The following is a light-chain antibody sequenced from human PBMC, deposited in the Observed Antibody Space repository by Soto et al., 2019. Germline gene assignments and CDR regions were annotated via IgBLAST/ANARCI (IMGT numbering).Light chain of an antibody. Sequence: QSALTQPASVSGSPGQSITISCTGTSSDVGSYNLVSWYQQHPGKAPKLMIYEGSKRPSGVSNRFSGSKSGNTASLTISGLQAEDEADYYSCSYAGSSTVFGTGTKVTVL. CDR3: CSYAGSSTV. CDR1: SSDVGSYNL. V-gene: IGLV2-23*03. J-gene: IGLJ1*01. CDR2: EGS.